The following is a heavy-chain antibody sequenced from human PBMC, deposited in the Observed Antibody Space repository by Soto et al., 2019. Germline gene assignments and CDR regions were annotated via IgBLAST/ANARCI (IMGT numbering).Heavy chain of an antibody. CDR1: GGSISSYY. D-gene: IGHD5-12*01. Sequence: SETLSLTCTVSGGSISSYYWSWIRQPPGKGLEWIGYIYYSGSTNYNPSLKSRVTISVDTSKNQFSLKLSSVTAADTAVYYCAREYSGYDYPNYFDYWGQGTLVTVSS. CDR3: AREYSGYDYPNYFDY. J-gene: IGHJ4*02. CDR2: IYYSGST. V-gene: IGHV4-59*12.